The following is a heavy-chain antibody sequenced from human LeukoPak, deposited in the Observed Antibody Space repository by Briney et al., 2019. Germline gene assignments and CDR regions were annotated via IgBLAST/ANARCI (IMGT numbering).Heavy chain of an antibody. Sequence: ASVKVSCMASGYTFTDYYMNWVRQAPGQGLEWMGWINPNSGGTNYAQKFQGRVTMTRDTSISTAYMELSRLRSDDTAVYFCARDASGFDPWGQGTLVTVSS. V-gene: IGHV1-2*02. CDR1: GYTFTDYY. CDR3: ARDASGFDP. J-gene: IGHJ5*02. D-gene: IGHD6-6*01. CDR2: INPNSGGT.